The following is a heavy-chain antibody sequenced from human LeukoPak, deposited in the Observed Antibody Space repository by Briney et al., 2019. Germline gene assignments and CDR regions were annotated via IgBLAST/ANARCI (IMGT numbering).Heavy chain of an antibody. CDR3: AKEREYCSSGSCHYDLDV. J-gene: IGHJ6*02. D-gene: IGHD2-15*01. V-gene: IGHV4-59*01. Sequence: PSETLSLTCTVSGDSMKSYYWTWIRQPPGKGLEWIGYIYYTGSTNYNPSLKSRVTISVDTPKNQFSLKLSSVTAADTAVYYCAKEREYCSSGSCHYDLDVWGQGTTVTVSS. CDR1: GDSMKSYY. CDR2: IYYTGST.